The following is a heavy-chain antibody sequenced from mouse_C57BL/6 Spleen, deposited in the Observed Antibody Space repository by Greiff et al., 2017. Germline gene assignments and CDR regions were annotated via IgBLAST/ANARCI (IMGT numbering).Heavy chain of an antibody. V-gene: IGHV1-15*01. Sequence: QVQLQQSGAELVRPGASVTLSCKASGYTFTDYEMHWVKQTPVHGLEWIGAIDPETGGTAYNQKFKGKAILTADKSSSTAYMELRSLTSEDSAVYYCTREGDYYGSRGGYFDVWGTGTTVTVSS. CDR1: GYTFTDYE. CDR3: TREGDYYGSRGGYFDV. D-gene: IGHD1-1*01. J-gene: IGHJ1*03. CDR2: IDPETGGT.